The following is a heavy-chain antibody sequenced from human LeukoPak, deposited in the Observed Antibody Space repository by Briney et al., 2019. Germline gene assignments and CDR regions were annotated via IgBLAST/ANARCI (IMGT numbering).Heavy chain of an antibody. CDR3: ARSYDSSGYYYYAFDI. CDR1: GGSISSYY. J-gene: IGHJ3*02. Sequence: PSETLSLTCTVSGGSISSYYWSWIRQPPGKGLEWIGHIYYSGSTKYNPSLKSRVTISVDTSKNQFSLKLSSVTAADTAVYYWARSYDSSGYYYYAFDIWGQGTMVTVSS. V-gene: IGHV4-59*01. D-gene: IGHD3-22*01. CDR2: IYYSGST.